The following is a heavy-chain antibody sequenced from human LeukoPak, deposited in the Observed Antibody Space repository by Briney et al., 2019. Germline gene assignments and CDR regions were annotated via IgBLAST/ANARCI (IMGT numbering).Heavy chain of an antibody. CDR3: ARDPGDGMDV. CDR2: ISGSSGII. J-gene: IGHJ6*02. Sequence: GGSLRLSCAASVFTFNTYTMNWVRQAPGKGLEWVSYISGSSGIIDYADSVRGRFTISRDNAKNSLYLQMNSLRAEDTAVYYCARDPGDGMDVWGQGTTVTVSS. CDR1: VFTFNTYT. D-gene: IGHD1-26*01. V-gene: IGHV3-48*01.